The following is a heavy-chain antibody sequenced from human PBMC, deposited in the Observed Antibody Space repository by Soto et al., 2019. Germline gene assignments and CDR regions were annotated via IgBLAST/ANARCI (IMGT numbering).Heavy chain of an antibody. CDR2: INPDNGNT. CDR1: GYTFTRYT. J-gene: IGHJ5*02. Sequence: QVQLVQSGAEVKKPGASVKISCKASGYTFTRYTMNWVRQAPGQRLGWMGWINPDNGNTKSSQKFQDRVIITTDTSASTAYMHLSSLRSEDTAVYYFARGIATGQLAPWGQGTLVTVSS. V-gene: IGHV1-3*01. D-gene: IGHD2-2*01. CDR3: ARGIATGQLAP.